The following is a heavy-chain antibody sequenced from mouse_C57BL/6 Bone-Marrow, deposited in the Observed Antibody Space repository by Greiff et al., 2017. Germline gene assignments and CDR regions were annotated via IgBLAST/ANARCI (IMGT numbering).Heavy chain of an antibody. Sequence: VQLQQPGTELVKPGASVKLSCKASGYTFTSYWMHWVKQRPGQGLEWIGNINPSNGGTNYNEKFKSKATLTVDKSSSTAYMQLSSLTSEDSAVYYCARTPHYYGSLYYAMDYWGQGTSVTVSS. CDR3: ARTPHYYGSLYYAMDY. CDR1: GYTFTSYW. D-gene: IGHD1-1*01. V-gene: IGHV1-53*01. CDR2: INPSNGGT. J-gene: IGHJ4*01.